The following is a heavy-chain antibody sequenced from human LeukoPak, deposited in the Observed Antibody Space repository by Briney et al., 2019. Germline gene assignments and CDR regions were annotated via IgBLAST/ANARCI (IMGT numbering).Heavy chain of an antibody. CDR3: ARTGHCSSTSCYTASRPYYYYYMDV. J-gene: IGHJ6*03. Sequence: PSETLSLTCTVSGGSISSYYWSWIRQPPGKGLEWIGYIYYSGSTNYNPSLKSRVTISVDTSKNQFSLKLSSVTAADTAVYYCARTGHCSSTSCYTASRPYYYYYMDVWGKGTTVTVSS. CDR2: IYYSGST. V-gene: IGHV4-59*01. CDR1: GGSISSYY. D-gene: IGHD2-2*02.